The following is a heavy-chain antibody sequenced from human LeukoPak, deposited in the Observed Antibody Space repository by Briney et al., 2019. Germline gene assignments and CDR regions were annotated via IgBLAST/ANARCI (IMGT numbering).Heavy chain of an antibody. CDR2: IYYSGST. Sequence: SETLSLTCTVSGGSISSYYWSWIRQPPGKGLEWIGYIYYSGSTKYNPSLKSRVTISVDPSNNHFSLKLSSVTAADTAVYYCARHGMGSGSYYTFDYWGQGTLVTVSS. V-gene: IGHV4-59*08. CDR1: GGSISSYY. J-gene: IGHJ4*02. CDR3: ARHGMGSGSYYTFDY. D-gene: IGHD3-10*01.